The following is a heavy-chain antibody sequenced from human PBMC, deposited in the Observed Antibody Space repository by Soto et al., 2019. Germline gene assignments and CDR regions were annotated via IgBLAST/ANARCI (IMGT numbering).Heavy chain of an antibody. D-gene: IGHD3-10*01. CDR2: ISGSGGST. Sequence: EVQVLESGGGLIQPGGSLRLSCAASGFTFNSYAMTWVRQAPGKGLEWASGISGSGGSTYYADSVKGRFTISRDNSKNTLYLQMNSLRAEDTAVYYCAKYGSGSYYNLVGVHYFDYWGHGTLVTVSS. J-gene: IGHJ4*01. CDR3: AKYGSGSYYNLVGVHYFDY. CDR1: GFTFNSYA. V-gene: IGHV3-23*01.